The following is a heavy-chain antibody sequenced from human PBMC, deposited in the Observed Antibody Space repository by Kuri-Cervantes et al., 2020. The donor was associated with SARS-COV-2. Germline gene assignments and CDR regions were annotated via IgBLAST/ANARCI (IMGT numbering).Heavy chain of an antibody. Sequence: GESLKISCEVSGFLFIASAIHWVRQASGKGLEWVGRVRGKANNYATAYAASVKGRFTISRDDSKNMAYLQMNSLKTEDTAVYYCTTLIDYWGQGALVTVSS. V-gene: IGHV3-73*01. CDR1: GFLFIASA. CDR2: VRGKANNYAT. J-gene: IGHJ4*02. CDR3: TTLIDY.